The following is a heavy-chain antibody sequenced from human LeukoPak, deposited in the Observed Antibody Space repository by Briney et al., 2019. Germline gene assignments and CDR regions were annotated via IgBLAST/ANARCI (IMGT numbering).Heavy chain of an antibody. Sequence: PGGSLRLSCAAPGFTFSTHWMSWVRQAPGTGLEWVANIKQDGSERYYVDSVKGRFTISRDNAKNSLYLQMNSLRAEDTAVYYCATRNTTTVTTFDAFDIWGQGTMVTVSS. V-gene: IGHV3-7*01. CDR2: IKQDGSER. CDR1: GFTFSTHW. J-gene: IGHJ3*02. CDR3: ATRNTTTVTTFDAFDI. D-gene: IGHD4-17*01.